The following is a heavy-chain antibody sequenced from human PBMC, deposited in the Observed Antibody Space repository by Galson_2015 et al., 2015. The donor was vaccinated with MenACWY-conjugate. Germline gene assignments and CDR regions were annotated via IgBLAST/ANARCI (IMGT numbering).Heavy chain of an antibody. Sequence: SLRLSCAASGFTFSPYAMSWVRQAPGKGLEWVSGISGSGGSTYYADSVKGRFTISRDTSKNTLYLQMNSLRVEDTALYYCAKSPTPHGDFFDSWGQGTLVAVSS. V-gene: IGHV3-23*01. CDR1: GFTFSPYA. J-gene: IGHJ4*02. D-gene: IGHD4-17*01. CDR3: AKSPTPHGDFFDS. CDR2: ISGSGGST.